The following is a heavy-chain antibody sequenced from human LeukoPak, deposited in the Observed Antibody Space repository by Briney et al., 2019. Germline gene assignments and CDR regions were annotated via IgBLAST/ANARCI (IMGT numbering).Heavy chain of an antibody. V-gene: IGHV3-48*04. Sequence: GGSLRLSCAASGFTFSSYSMNWVRQAPGKGLEWVSYISSSSSTIYYADSVKGRFTISRDNAKNSLYLQMNSLRAEDTAVYYCARDGGLGVPAAGENWFDPWGQGTLVTVSS. CDR1: GFTFSSYS. CDR2: ISSSSSTI. J-gene: IGHJ5*02. CDR3: ARDGGLGVPAAGENWFDP. D-gene: IGHD2-2*01.